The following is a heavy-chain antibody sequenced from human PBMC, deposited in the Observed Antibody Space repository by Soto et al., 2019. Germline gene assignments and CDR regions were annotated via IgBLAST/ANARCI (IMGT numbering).Heavy chain of an antibody. CDR1: GFTVGSNY. Sequence: GRSLTLSCAVFGFTVGSNYISWVRPAPKKGLEWVSAIYSGGNTYYPDSVKGRFPISRTNSKTTLKLQMSRLRAEDTVVYYCARATFGTFDWLLPPGYWGQGTLVTVSS. CDR3: ARATFGTFDWLLPPGY. D-gene: IGHD3-9*01. CDR2: IYSGGNT. V-gene: IGHV3-66*01. J-gene: IGHJ4*02.